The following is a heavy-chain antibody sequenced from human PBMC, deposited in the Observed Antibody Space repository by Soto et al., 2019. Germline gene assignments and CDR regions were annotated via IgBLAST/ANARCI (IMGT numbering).Heavy chain of an antibody. CDR2: ISYDGSNK. V-gene: IGHV3-30*18. D-gene: IGHD2-2*01. CDR1: GFTFSSYG. CDR3: AKDQGSPSTFRF. Sequence: QVQLVESGGGVVQPGRSLRLSCAASGFTFSSYGMHWVRQAPGKGLEWVAVISYDGSNKYYADSVKGRFTISRDNSKNTLYLQMNSLRAEDTAVYYCAKDQGSPSTFRFWGQGTLVTVSS. J-gene: IGHJ4*02.